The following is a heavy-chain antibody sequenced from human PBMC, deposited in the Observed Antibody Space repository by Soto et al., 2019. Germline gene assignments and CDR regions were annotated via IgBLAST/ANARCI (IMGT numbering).Heavy chain of an antibody. CDR1: GGSISSSSYY. Sequence: QLQLQESGPGLVKPSETLSLTCTVSGGSISSSSYYWGWIRQPPGKGLEWIGSIYYSGRTYYNPSHNSRVIVSVDTSTHQFSLKLTSVTAADTAVYYGASLRIAAAVSWGQGTLVTVSS. CDR2: IYYSGRT. J-gene: IGHJ5*02. CDR3: ASLRIAAAVS. D-gene: IGHD6-13*01. V-gene: IGHV4-39*01.